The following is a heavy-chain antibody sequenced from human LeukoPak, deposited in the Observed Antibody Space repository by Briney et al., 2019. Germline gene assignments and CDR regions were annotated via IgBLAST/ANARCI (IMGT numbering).Heavy chain of an antibody. J-gene: IGHJ4*02. CDR1: GFTVSSNY. CDR2: IYSGGST. D-gene: IGHD5-12*01. Sequence: GGFLRLSCAASGFTVSSNYMSWVRQAPGKGLEWVSVIYSGGSTYYADSVKGRFTISRDNSKNTLYLQMDSLRAEDTAVYYCAKGAYDYVEIGYFDHWGQGTLVTVSS. CDR3: AKGAYDYVEIGYFDH. V-gene: IGHV3-53*05.